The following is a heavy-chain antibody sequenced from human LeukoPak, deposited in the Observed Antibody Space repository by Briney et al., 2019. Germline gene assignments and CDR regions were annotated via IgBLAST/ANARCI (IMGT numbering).Heavy chain of an antibody. CDR3: AKLWFGELLRPDVDY. Sequence: PGGSLRLSCAASEFTFSSYGMHWVRQAPGKGLEWVAVISYDGSNKYYADSVKGRFTISRDNSKNTLYLQMNSLRAEDTAVYYCAKLWFGELLRPDVDYWGQGTLVTVSS. CDR1: EFTFSSYG. D-gene: IGHD3-10*01. V-gene: IGHV3-30*18. J-gene: IGHJ4*02. CDR2: ISYDGSNK.